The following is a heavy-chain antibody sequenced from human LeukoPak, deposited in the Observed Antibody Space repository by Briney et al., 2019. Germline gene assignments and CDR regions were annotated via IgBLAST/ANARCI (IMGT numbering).Heavy chain of an antibody. CDR3: STAVGSGN. CDR2: IKSKSDGGTT. Sequence: PGGSLRLSCGGTGFTFSNAWMNWVRQAPGKGLEWVGRIKSKSDGGTTDYAAPVKGRFTISRDDSKNTVYLQMNSLKAEDTALYYCSTAVGSGNWGQGTLVTVSS. D-gene: IGHD3-10*01. J-gene: IGHJ4*02. V-gene: IGHV3-15*01. CDR1: GFTFSNAW.